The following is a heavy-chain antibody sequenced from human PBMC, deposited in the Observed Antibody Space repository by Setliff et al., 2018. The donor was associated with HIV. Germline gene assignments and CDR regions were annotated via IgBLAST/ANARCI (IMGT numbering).Heavy chain of an antibody. D-gene: IGHD3-3*01. V-gene: IGHV4-59*01. CDR2: IDYSGST. CDR1: GDSISRYY. CDR3: ARGNTISEVVTTNWLDP. J-gene: IGHJ5*02. Sequence: SETLSLTCSVSGDSISRYYWSWIRQPPGKGLEWIGYIDYSGSTSYNPSLKSRVAISKDTSKKQISLRLRFVTAADTAVYYCARGNTISEVVTTNWLDPWGQGTLVTVSS.